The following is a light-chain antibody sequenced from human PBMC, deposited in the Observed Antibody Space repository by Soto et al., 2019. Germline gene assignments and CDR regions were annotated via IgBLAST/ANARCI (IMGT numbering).Light chain of an antibody. J-gene: IGKJ5*01. CDR2: DAS. Sequence: DIVLTQSPATLSLTGGERGTVCCGASQSVSSSRLAWYQQKPALAPRLLIYDASSRATGIPDRFSGSGSGTDFTLSISRLEPEHFAVYYCQQYGNSPTTIGQGTRLEIK. CDR1: QSVSSSR. V-gene: IGKV3D-20*01. CDR3: QQYGNSPTT.